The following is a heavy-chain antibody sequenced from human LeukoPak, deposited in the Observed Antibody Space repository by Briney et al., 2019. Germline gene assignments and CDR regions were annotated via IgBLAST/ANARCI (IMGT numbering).Heavy chain of an antibody. J-gene: IGHJ4*02. V-gene: IGHV3-53*04. CDR3: ARESSVSGWFIY. Sequence: GGSLRLSCAASGLTFSFYWMSWVRQAPGKGLEWVSGIYADGSTYYADSVKGRFTLSRHNSENTLSLEMNSLRPEDTALYYCARESSVSGWFIYWGQGTLVTVSS. CDR1: GLTFSFYW. CDR2: IYADGST. D-gene: IGHD6-19*01.